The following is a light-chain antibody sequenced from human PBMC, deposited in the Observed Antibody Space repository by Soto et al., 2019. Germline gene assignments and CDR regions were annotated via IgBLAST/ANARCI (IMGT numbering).Light chain of an antibody. J-gene: IGKJ1*01. CDR1: HSISSS. CDR3: QQYNSYSWA. V-gene: IGKV1-5*01. Sequence: DIQMTHSPSTLSASVGDRVTITCRASHSISSSLAWYQQKPGKAPKLLIYDASSLESGVPSRFSGSGSGTEFTLTISSLQPDDFATYYCQQYNSYSWAFGQGTKVEIK. CDR2: DAS.